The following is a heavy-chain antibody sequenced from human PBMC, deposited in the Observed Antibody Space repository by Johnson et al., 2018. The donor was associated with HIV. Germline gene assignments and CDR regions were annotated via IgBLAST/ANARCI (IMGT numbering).Heavy chain of an antibody. V-gene: IGHV3-66*01. CDR1: GFTVNSNY. D-gene: IGHD2-15*01. CDR3: ARERYGSQAIDAFDI. Sequence: VQLVESGGGLVQPGGSLRLSCAASGFTVNSNYMSWVRQAPGKGLEWVSVIYSGGSTYYADSVKGRFTISRDNSKNTLYLQMNSLRVEDTAVYYCARERYGSQAIDAFDIWGQGTMVTVSS. CDR2: IYSGGST. J-gene: IGHJ3*02.